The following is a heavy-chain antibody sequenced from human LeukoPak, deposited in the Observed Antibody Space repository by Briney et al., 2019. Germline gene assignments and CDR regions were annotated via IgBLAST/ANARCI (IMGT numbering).Heavy chain of an antibody. D-gene: IGHD2-15*01. CDR3: ARGGRYCSGGSCYSDYYYGMDV. CDR1: GFTDSSNY. Sequence: GGSLRLSCAASGFTDSSNYMSWVRQAPGKGLEWVSVIYSGGSTYYADSVKGRFTISRDNSKNTLYLQMNSLRAEDTAVYYCARGGRYCSGGSCYSDYYYGMDVWGQGTTVTVSS. V-gene: IGHV3-66*02. CDR2: IYSGGST. J-gene: IGHJ6*02.